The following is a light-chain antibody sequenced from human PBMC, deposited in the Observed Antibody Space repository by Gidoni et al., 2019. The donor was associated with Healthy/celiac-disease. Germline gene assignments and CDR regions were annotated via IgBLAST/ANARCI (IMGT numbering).Light chain of an antibody. Sequence: DIQMTRSPSSLSASVGHRVTITCRASQSISSYLNWYQQKPGKAPKLLIYAASSLQSGVPSRFSGSGSGTDFTLTISSLQPEDVATYYCQQSYSTPWTFGQGTKVEIK. V-gene: IGKV1-39*01. CDR1: QSISSY. J-gene: IGKJ1*01. CDR2: AAS. CDR3: QQSYSTPWT.